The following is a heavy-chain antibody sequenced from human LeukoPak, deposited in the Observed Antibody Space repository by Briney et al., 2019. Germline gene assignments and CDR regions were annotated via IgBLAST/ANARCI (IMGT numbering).Heavy chain of an antibody. CDR2: IKGDGSHN. Sequence: GESLRLSCAASGFTFSSYCMSWVRQAQGKGLEWVANIKGDGSHNHYVDSVTGRFTISRDKAKNSLYLQMNSLRAEDTAVYYCARDLGYSRADYWGQGTLVTVSS. CDR1: GFTFSSYC. V-gene: IGHV3-7*04. D-gene: IGHD2-15*01. J-gene: IGHJ4*02. CDR3: ARDLGYSRADY.